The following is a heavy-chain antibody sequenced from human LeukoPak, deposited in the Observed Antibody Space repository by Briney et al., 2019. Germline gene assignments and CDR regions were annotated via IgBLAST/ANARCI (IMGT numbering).Heavy chain of an antibody. CDR1: GGSISSSSYY. D-gene: IGHD5-12*01. V-gene: IGHV4-39*07. CDR3: AIALAYYFDY. Sequence: SETLSLTCTVSGGSISSSSYYWGWIRQPPGKGLEWIGSIYYSGSTYYNPSLKSRVTISVDTSKNQFSLKLSSVTAADTAVYCCAIALAYYFDYWGQGTLVTVSS. J-gene: IGHJ4*02. CDR2: IYYSGST.